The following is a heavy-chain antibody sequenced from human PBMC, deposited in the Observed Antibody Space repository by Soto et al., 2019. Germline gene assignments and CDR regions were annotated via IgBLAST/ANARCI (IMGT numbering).Heavy chain of an antibody. Sequence: EVQLVESGGGLVQPGGSLRLSCAASGFTFRTYWMQWARQDPGKGLEWVSRINNDGSSTDYADSVKGRFTISRDNAKDTLYLQNSLRAEDTATYYCAMGTMDVWGKGTTVTVSS. J-gene: IGHJ6*04. CDR1: GFTFRTYW. D-gene: IGHD7-27*01. CDR2: INNDGSST. V-gene: IGHV3-74*01. CDR3: AMGTMDV.